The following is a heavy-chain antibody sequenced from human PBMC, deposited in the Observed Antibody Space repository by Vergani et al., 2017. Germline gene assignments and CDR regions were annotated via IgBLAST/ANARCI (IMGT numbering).Heavy chain of an antibody. J-gene: IGHJ4*02. V-gene: IGHV4-61*02. Sequence: VQLQESGPGLVKPSQTLSLTCSFSGGSLDIHSQTWGWIRQPAGEGLEWIGLIDVKGNSNFSPSLESRVTMSADASRGRFSLNLRSVTTSDTAVYYCARGYYRYHDGTGYWEFDYWGQGTLVTVSS. CDR1: GGSLDIHSQT. CDR2: IDVKGNS. D-gene: IGHD3-22*01. CDR3: ARGYYRYHDGTGYWEFDY.